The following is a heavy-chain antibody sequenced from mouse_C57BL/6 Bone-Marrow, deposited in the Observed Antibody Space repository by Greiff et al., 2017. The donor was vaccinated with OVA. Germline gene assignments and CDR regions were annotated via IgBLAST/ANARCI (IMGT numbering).Heavy chain of an antibody. D-gene: IGHD2-4*01. Sequence: VQLQQSGAELVRPGTSVKVSCKASGYAFTNYLIEWVKQRPGQGLEWIGVINPGSGGTNYNEKFKGKATLTADKSSSTAYMQLSSLTSEDSAVYFCARHYDYDVWFADWGQGTLVTVSA. J-gene: IGHJ3*01. V-gene: IGHV1-54*01. CDR3: ARHYDYDVWFAD. CDR2: INPGSGGT. CDR1: GYAFTNYL.